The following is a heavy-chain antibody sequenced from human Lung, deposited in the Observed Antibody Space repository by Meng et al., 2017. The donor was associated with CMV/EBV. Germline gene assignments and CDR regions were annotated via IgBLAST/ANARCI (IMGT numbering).Heavy chain of an antibody. Sequence: SVTVSCKASGYTFTGYFMHWVRQAPGQGLEWMGWINPNSGGTNYAQKFQGRVIMTWDTSISSAYMQLSRLTSNDTAVFYCARGGLSTALPEAPSSSSIDNWGQGTLVTVSS. D-gene: IGHD2/OR15-2a*01. CDR2: INPNSGGT. V-gene: IGHV1-2*02. CDR1: GYTFTGYF. J-gene: IGHJ4*02. CDR3: ARGGLSTALPEAPSSSSIDN.